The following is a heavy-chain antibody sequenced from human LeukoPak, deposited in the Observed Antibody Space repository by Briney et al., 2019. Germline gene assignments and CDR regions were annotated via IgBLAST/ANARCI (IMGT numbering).Heavy chain of an antibody. CDR2: INHSGST. D-gene: IGHD6-13*01. V-gene: IGHV4-34*01. CDR1: GGSFSGYY. J-gene: IGHJ4*02. Sequence: SETLSLTCAVYGGSFSGYYWSWIRQPPGKGLEWIGEINHSGSTNYNPSLKSRVTISVDTSKNQFSLKLSSVTAADTAVYYCARTAAALAIPDYWGQGTLVTVSS. CDR3: ARTAAALAIPDY.